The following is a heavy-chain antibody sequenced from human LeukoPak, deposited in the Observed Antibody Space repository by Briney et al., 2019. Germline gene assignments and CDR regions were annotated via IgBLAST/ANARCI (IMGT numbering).Heavy chain of an antibody. J-gene: IGHJ5*02. V-gene: IGHV4-39*01. CDR2: IYYSGST. CDR3: ARHADSSGYYNWFDP. Sequence: SETLSLTCTVSGGSISSSSYYWGWIRQPPGKWLEWIGSIYYSGSTYYNPSLKSRVTISVDTSKNQFSLKLSSVTAADTAVYYCARHADSSGYYNWFDPWGQGTLVTVSS. CDR1: GGSISSSSYY. D-gene: IGHD3-22*01.